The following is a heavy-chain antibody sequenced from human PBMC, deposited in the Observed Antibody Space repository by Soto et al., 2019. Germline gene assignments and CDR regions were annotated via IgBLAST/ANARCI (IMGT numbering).Heavy chain of an antibody. J-gene: IGHJ4*02. Sequence: SETLSLTCAVHGGSFSGYYWSWIRQPPGKGLEWIGEINHSGSTNYNPSLKSRVTISVDTSKNQFSLKLSSVTAADTAVYYCARGRGIVGVPAAIRTFDYWGQGTLVTVSS. CDR3: ARGRGIVGVPAAIRTFDY. CDR2: INHSGST. CDR1: GGSFSGYY. D-gene: IGHD2-2*02. V-gene: IGHV4-34*01.